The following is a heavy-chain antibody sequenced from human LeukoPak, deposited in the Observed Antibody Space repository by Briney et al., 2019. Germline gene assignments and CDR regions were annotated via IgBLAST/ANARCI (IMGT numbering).Heavy chain of an antibody. CDR2: IYYSGST. CDR1: GGSISSSSYY. J-gene: IGHJ4*02. Sequence: SETLSLTCTVSGGSISSSSYYWGWIRQPPGKGLEWIGSIYYSGSTYYNSSLKSRVTISVDTSKNQFSLKLSSVTAADTAVYYCARLVAGTSGFDYWGQGTLVTVSS. CDR3: ARLVAGTSGFDY. V-gene: IGHV4-39*01. D-gene: IGHD6-19*01.